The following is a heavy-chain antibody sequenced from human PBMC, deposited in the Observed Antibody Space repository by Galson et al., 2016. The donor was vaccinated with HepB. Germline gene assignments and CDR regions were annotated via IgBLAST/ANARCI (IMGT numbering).Heavy chain of an antibody. D-gene: IGHD6-19*01. CDR3: ARALTTASRGATY. J-gene: IGHJ4*02. Sequence: SLRLSCAASGFTVSTNYMSWVRQAPGKGLEWVANIKQDGTEIYYLDSVKGRFTISRDNAKDSLYLQTDGLRVEDTAVYYCARALTTASRGATYWGQGTLVTVSS. CDR2: IKQDGTEI. CDR1: GFTVSTNY. V-gene: IGHV3-7*01.